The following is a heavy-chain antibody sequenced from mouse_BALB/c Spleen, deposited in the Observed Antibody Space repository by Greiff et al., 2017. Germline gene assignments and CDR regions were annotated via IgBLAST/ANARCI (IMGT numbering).Heavy chain of an antibody. CDR3: ARLLRLRRYFDD. Sequence: QVHVKQSGAELVRPGSSVTISCKASGYAFSSYWMNWVKQRPGQGLEWIGQIYPGDGDTNYNGKFKGKATLTADKSSSTAYMQLSSLTSEDSAVYFCARLLRLRRYFDDWGAGTTVTVSS. CDR1: GYAFSSYW. V-gene: IGHV1-80*01. D-gene: IGHD1-2*01. J-gene: IGHJ1*01. CDR2: IYPGDGDT.